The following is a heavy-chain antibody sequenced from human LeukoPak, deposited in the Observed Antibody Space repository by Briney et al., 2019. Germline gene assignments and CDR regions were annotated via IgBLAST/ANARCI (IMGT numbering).Heavy chain of an antibody. CDR2: INHSGST. CDR3: ARVNNSWVTHMYYFDY. D-gene: IGHD2-21*02. V-gene: IGHV4-34*01. CDR1: GGSFSGYY. J-gene: IGHJ4*02. Sequence: SETQSLTCAVYGGSFSGYYWSWIRQPPGKGLEWIREINHSGSTNYNPSLKSRVTISVDTSKNQFSLKLSSVTAADTAVYYCARVNNSWVTHMYYFDYWGQGTLVTVSS.